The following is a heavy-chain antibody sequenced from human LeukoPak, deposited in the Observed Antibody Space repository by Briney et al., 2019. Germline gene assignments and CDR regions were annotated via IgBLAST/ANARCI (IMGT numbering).Heavy chain of an antibody. J-gene: IGHJ4*02. V-gene: IGHV3-23*01. D-gene: IGHD6-6*01. Sequence: PGGSLRLSCAASGFSFSTFAMSWCRQGPPRGLEWVSSIRGNGETFYADSVKGRFTISRDNSKNTLYLQMNSLRAEDTAVYYCAKSYSSSSRTFDYWGQGTLVTVSS. CDR3: AKSYSSSSRTFDY. CDR1: GFSFSTFA. CDR2: IRGNGET.